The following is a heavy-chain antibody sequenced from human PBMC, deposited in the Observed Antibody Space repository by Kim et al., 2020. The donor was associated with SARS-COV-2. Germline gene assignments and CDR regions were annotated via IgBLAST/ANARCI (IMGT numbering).Heavy chain of an antibody. V-gene: IGHV5-51*01. J-gene: IGHJ4*02. CDR3: ARLGPYGSGSYKGRLPYYFDY. CDR1: GYSFTSYW. D-gene: IGHD3-10*01. CDR2: IYPGDSDT. Sequence: GESLKISCKGSGYSFTSYWIGWVRQMPGKGLEWMGIIYPGDSDTRYSPSFQGQVTISADKSISTAYLQWSSLKASDTAMYYCARLGPYGSGSYKGRLPYYFDYWGQGTLVTVSS.